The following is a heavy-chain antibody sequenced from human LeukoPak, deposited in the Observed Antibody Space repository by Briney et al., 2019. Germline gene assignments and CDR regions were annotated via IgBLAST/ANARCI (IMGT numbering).Heavy chain of an antibody. Sequence: ASVKVSRKASVYSSADYYMHWVRQAPGQGLEWMGWIKPNSGDTRSAQKFQGRVIMTRDTSTGTAYMELSSLRYDDTAVYYCARDGITLVRGGTPYYYYYMDVWGKGTTVTISS. D-gene: IGHD3-10*01. CDR3: ARDGITLVRGGTPYYYYYMDV. CDR1: VYSSADYY. V-gene: IGHV1-2*02. CDR2: IKPNSGDT. J-gene: IGHJ6*03.